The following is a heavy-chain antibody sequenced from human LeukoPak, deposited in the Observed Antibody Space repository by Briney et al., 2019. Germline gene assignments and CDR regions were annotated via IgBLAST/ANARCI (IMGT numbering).Heavy chain of an antibody. Sequence: GGSLRLSCAASGFTFSSYWMHWVRQAPGRGLVWVSRINSDGSSTSYADSVRGRFSISRDNAKNTLYLQMNSLRAEDTAVYYCARGLSGYASSLGYWGQGTLVTVSA. CDR1: GFTFSSYW. CDR3: ARGLSGYASSLGY. D-gene: IGHD6-6*01. J-gene: IGHJ4*02. CDR2: INSDGSST. V-gene: IGHV3-74*01.